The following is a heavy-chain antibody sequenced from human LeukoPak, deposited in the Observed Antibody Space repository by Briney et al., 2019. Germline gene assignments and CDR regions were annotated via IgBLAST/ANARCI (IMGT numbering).Heavy chain of an antibody. J-gene: IGHJ4*02. Sequence: GGSLRLSCTASGITFNNYAMSWVRQAPGKGLEWVSAISDSGGTTYYAYSVNGRFTISRDNSKNTLYLQMNSLRAEDTAVYYCAKNLGAEQWVIREQVFDYWGQGTMVTVSS. D-gene: IGHD6-19*01. V-gene: IGHV3-23*01. CDR1: GITFNNYA. CDR3: AKNLGAEQWVIREQVFDY. CDR2: ISDSGGTT.